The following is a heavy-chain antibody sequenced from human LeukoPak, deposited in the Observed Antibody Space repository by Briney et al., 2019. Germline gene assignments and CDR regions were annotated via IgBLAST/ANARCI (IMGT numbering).Heavy chain of an antibody. CDR1: GFTFSSYA. D-gene: IGHD3-16*02. V-gene: IGHV3-23*01. J-gene: IGHJ4*02. CDR2: ISGSDGST. Sequence: GGSLRLSCAASGFTFSSYAMSRVRQAPGKGLEWASAISGSDGSTHYADSVKGRFTISRDNSKNVLYLHMNSLRAEDTAVYYCAKRYIGNYYFDYWGQGTLVTVSS. CDR3: AKRYIGNYYFDY.